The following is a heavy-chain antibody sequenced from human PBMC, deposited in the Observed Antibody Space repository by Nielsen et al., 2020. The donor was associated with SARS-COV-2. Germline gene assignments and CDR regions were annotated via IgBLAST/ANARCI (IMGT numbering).Heavy chain of an antibody. Sequence: SQTLSLTCAVYGGSFSGYYWSWIRQPLGKGLEWIGEINHSGSTNYNPSLKSRVTISVDTSKNQFSLKLSSVTAADTAVYYCARGGGQQLVRCDYWGQGTLVTVSS. CDR1: GGSFSGYY. J-gene: IGHJ4*02. D-gene: IGHD6-13*01. CDR3: ARGGGQQLVRCDY. V-gene: IGHV4-34*01. CDR2: INHSGST.